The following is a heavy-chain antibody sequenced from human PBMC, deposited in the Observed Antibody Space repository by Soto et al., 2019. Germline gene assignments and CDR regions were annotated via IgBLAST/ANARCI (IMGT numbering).Heavy chain of an antibody. CDR1: GFTFSDYY. CDR2: ISSSSSYT. Sequence: QVQLVESGGGLVKPGGSLRLSCAASGFTFSDYYMSWIRQAPGKGLEWVSYISSSSSYTNYADSVKGRFTISRDNAKNSLYLQMNSLRAEDTAVYYCARAYCGGDCYGMDVWGQGTTVTVSS. D-gene: IGHD2-21*01. CDR3: ARAYCGGDCYGMDV. V-gene: IGHV3-11*05. J-gene: IGHJ6*02.